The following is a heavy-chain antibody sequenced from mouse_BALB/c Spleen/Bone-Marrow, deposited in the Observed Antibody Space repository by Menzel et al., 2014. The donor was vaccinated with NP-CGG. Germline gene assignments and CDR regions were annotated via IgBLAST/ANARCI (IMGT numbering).Heavy chain of an antibody. CDR2: IRNKVKGYTT. V-gene: IGHV7-3*02. CDR1: GFTFADYY. Sequence: EVKLVESGGGLVQPGGSLRLSCAASGFTFADYYISWVRQPPGKALEWLGFIRNKVKGYTTDYSASVKGRFTISRDNSRSISYLQMNTLRAEDSATYYCARDENVGIYWYFDVWGAGTTVTVSS. J-gene: IGHJ1*01. CDR3: ARDENVGIYWYFDV.